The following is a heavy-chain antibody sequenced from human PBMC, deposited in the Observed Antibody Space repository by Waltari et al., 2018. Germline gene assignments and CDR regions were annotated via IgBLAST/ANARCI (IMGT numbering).Heavy chain of an antibody. V-gene: IGHV3-30*04. CDR3: ARDYCDRTNCHGMDV. Sequence: QVQLVVPGGCVVQPWRSRLLACPASEFPFRHYAFPWVRQAPGKGLEWVSVISYNERNIYYVDSVKGRFTISRDNSKKMLYLQMNNLRAEDTAVYYCARDYCDRTNCHGMDVWGQGTTVTVSS. CDR1: EFPFRHYA. J-gene: IGHJ6*02. D-gene: IGHD3-22*01. CDR2: ISYNERNI.